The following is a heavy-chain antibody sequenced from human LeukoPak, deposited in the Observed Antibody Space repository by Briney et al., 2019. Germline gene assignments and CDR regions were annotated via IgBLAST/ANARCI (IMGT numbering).Heavy chain of an antibody. Sequence: SETLSLTCTVSGGSITSSSYYWGWIRQPPGKGLEWIGSIYYSGSTYYNPSLKSRVTISVDTSKNQFSLNLSSVTAADTAVYYCARAKIVVVTYAFDIWGQGTMVTVSS. D-gene: IGHD3-22*01. CDR3: ARAKIVVVTYAFDI. J-gene: IGHJ3*02. CDR2: IYYSGST. CDR1: GGSITSSSYY. V-gene: IGHV4-39*07.